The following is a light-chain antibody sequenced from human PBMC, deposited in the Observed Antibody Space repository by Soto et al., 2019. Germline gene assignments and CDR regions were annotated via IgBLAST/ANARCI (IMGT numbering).Light chain of an antibody. CDR3: QQYKRWA. CDR1: QSISSW. V-gene: IGKV1-5*03. J-gene: IGKJ2*01. CDR2: KAS. Sequence: DIQMTQSPSTLSASVGDRVTITCRASQSISSWLAWYQQKPGKAPKLLIYKASSLESGVPSRSSGSGSGKDVTTAILSLQPDEFANEYCQQYKRWAFGQGTKLEIK.